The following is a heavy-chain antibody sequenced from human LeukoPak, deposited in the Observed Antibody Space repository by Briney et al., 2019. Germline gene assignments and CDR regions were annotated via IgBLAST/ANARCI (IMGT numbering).Heavy chain of an antibody. CDR2: IIPILGIA. V-gene: IGHV1-69*04. J-gene: IGHJ3*02. CDR3: ARVITNDAFDI. Sequence: ASVKVSCEASGGTFSSYAISWVRQAPGQGLEWMGRIIPILGIANYAQKFQGRVTITADKSTSTAYMELSSLRSEDTAVYYCARVITNDAFDIWGQGTMVTVSS. CDR1: GGTFSSYA. D-gene: IGHD3-22*01.